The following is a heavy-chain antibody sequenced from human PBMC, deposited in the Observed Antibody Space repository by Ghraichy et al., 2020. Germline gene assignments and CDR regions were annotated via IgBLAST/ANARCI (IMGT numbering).Heavy chain of an antibody. CDR1: GFIFSGHY. CDR2: SKNKANSYTT. D-gene: IGHD3/OR15-3a*01. J-gene: IGHJ4*02. Sequence: GGSLRLSCAASGFIFSGHYMDWVRQAPGKGLEWVGRSKNKANSYTTEYAASVKGRFTISRDDSRSSLYLQMNSLKTEDTAVYYCGRWTAGAPDYWGQGTLVIFSS. V-gene: IGHV3-72*01. CDR3: GRWTAGAPDY.